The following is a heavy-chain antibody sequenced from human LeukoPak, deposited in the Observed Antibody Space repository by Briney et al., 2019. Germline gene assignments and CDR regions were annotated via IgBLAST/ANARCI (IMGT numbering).Heavy chain of an antibody. D-gene: IGHD3-10*01. CDR3: ARDPVGGIPDYLDL. J-gene: IGHJ4*02. CDR1: GFTFSSYE. CDR2: IAYNGNPT. V-gene: IGHV3-30*04. Sequence: GGSLRLSCAASGFTFSSYEMNWVRQAPGKGLEWVAVIAYNGNPTIYTDCVKGRFTISRDNSKNTLFLQMDSLTAEDTAVYYCARDPVGGIPDYLDLWGQGTLVTVSS.